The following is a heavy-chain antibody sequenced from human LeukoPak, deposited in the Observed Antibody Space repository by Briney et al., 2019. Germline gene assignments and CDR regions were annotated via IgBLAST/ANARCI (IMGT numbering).Heavy chain of an antibody. CDR2: ISAYNGNT. V-gene: IGHV1-18*01. J-gene: IGHJ4*02. CDR1: GYTFTIYG. CDR3: ARGNVVVTAIPYFDS. D-gene: IGHD2-21*02. Sequence: VASVTVSFTASGYTFTIYGISWVRQAPGQGLEWMGWISAYNGNTNYAQKLQGRVTITTDTSTSTAYIELRSLRSDDTAVYYCARGNVVVTAIPYFDSWGQGTLVTVSS.